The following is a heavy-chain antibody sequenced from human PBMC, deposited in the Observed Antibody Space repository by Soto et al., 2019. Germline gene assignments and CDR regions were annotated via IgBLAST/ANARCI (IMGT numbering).Heavy chain of an antibody. CDR3: AKMMRDYDFWSGSLEYFDY. CDR1: GFTFSSYA. D-gene: IGHD3-3*01. Sequence: GGSLRLSCAASGFTFSSYAMSWVRQAPGKGLEWVSAISGSGGSTYYADSVKGRFTISRDNSKNTLYLQMNSLRAEDAAVYYCAKMMRDYDFWSGSLEYFDYWGQGTLVTVSS. V-gene: IGHV3-23*01. CDR2: ISGSGGST. J-gene: IGHJ4*02.